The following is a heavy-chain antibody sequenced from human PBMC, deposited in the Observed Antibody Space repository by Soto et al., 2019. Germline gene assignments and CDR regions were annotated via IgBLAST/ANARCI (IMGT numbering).Heavy chain of an antibody. CDR3: ARGGVPAAIYPIDY. J-gene: IGHJ4*02. Sequence: SETLSLSCAVSGGSISSGGYSWSWIRQPPGKGLEWIGYIYHSGSTYYNPSLKSRVTISVDRSKNQFSLKLSSVTAADTAVYYCARGGVPAAIYPIDYWGQGTLVTAPQ. D-gene: IGHD2-2*02. CDR2: IYHSGST. CDR1: GGSISSGGYS. V-gene: IGHV4-30-2*01.